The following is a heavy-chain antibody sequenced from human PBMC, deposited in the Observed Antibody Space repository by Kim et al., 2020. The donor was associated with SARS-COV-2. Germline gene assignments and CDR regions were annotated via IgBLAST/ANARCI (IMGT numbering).Heavy chain of an antibody. CDR2: ISRYGGGN. CDR3: ARRDCISSFNYSFDYG. CDR1: GFTFSNYV. Sequence: GGSLRLSCAASGFTFSNYVMTWVRQAPGKGLEWVSDISRYGGGNYYVDSLRGRCTVSRDNARNSLYLQMNSLRAEDNAVYYCARRDCISSFNYSFDYG. D-gene: IGHD2-2*01. J-gene: IGHJ6*01. V-gene: IGHV3-7*01.